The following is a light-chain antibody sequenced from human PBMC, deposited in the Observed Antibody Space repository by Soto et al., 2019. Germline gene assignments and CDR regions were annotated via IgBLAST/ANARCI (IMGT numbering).Light chain of an antibody. Sequence: IQMTQSPSSLSASVGDRVTITCQASQDISNYLNWYQQKLGKAPKLLIYDASNLETGVTSRFSGSGSGTDFTFTISSLQTEDIATYYCQQYSHLITFGQGTRLEIK. CDR1: QDISNY. J-gene: IGKJ5*01. V-gene: IGKV1-33*01. CDR2: DAS. CDR3: QQYSHLIT.